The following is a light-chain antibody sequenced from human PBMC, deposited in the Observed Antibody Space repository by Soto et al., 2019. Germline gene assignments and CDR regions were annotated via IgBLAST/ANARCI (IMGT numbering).Light chain of an antibody. V-gene: IGKV1-39*01. Sequence: DIQMTQSPSSLSASVGDRVTITCRASQTISTYLTWYQQQPGKAPKLLIYAASSLQSGVPSRVSGSGSGTEFTLTISSLQPEDFAAYYCHQSHGIPYTFGQGTKLEIK. J-gene: IGKJ2*01. CDR3: HQSHGIPYT. CDR2: AAS. CDR1: QTISTY.